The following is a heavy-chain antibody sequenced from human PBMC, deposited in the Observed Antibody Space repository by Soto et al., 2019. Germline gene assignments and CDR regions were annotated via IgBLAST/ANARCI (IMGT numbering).Heavy chain of an antibody. CDR1: GFTFSNYN. Sequence: GGSLRLSCAASGFTFSNYNMNWVRQAPGKGLEWVSSISSSSNYIYYADSVRGRFTISRDNAKNSLYLQMNSLRAEDTAVYYCARADEEFVLMVYGSRWFDPWGQGTLVTVSS. CDR2: ISSSSNYI. D-gene: IGHD2-8*01. CDR3: ARADEEFVLMVYGSRWFDP. V-gene: IGHV3-21*01. J-gene: IGHJ5*02.